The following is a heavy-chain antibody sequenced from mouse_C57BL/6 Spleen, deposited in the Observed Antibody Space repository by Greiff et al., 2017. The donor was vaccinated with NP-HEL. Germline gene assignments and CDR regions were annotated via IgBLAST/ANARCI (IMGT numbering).Heavy chain of an antibody. J-gene: IGHJ1*03. CDR2: IDPSDSYT. V-gene: IGHV1-69*01. CDR3: ARRGLWPWYFDV. Sequence: QVQLQQPGAELVMPGASVKLSCKASGYTFTSYWMHWVKQRPGQGLEWIGEIDPSDSYTNSNQKFKGKSTLTVDKSSSTAYMQLSSLTSEDSAVYYCARRGLWPWYFDVWGTGTTVTVAS. D-gene: IGHD1-1*02. CDR1: GYTFTSYW.